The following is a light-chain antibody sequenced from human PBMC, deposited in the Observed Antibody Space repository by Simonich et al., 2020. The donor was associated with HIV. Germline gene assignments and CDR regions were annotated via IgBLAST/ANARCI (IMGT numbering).Light chain of an antibody. CDR2: WAS. CDR3: QQYYSTPPT. Sequence: DIVMTQSPDSLAVSLGERATINCKSSQSVLYSSNNKNHLAWYQEKPGPPPKLLIYWASTRESGVPDRFSASGSGTDFTLTISSLQAEDVAIYYCQQYYSTPPTFGQGTKVEIK. CDR1: QSVLYSSNNKNH. J-gene: IGKJ1*01. V-gene: IGKV4-1*01.